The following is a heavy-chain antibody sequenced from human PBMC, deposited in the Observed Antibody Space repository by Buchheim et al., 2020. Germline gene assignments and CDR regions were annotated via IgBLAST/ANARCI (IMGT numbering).Heavy chain of an antibody. CDR2: ISFDGTNT. V-gene: IGHV3-30*03. J-gene: IGHJ5*02. D-gene: IGHD3-3*01. CDR1: GFTLSNHG. Sequence: QVQLVESGGGVVQPGRSLRLSCAASGFTLSNHGMYWVRQATGKGLQWVALISFDGTNTSYADSFMGRFTVSRDNSKNTLYLQMNSLRLEDTTVYYCVGGLLRSLEWLFVPWGQGT. CDR3: VGGLLRSLEWLFVP.